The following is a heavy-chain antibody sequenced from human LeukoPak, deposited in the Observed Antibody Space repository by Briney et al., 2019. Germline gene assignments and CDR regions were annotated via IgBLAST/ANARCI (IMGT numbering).Heavy chain of an antibody. CDR1: GASISSSSYY. D-gene: IGHD1-26*01. CDR3: ARHSPVGIFYFDY. CDR2: IYYSGST. Sequence: PSETLSLTCTVSGASISSSSYYWGWIRQPPGKGLEWIGSIYYSGSTYYNPSLKSRVTISVDTSKNQFSLKLSSVTAADTAVYYCARHSPVGIFYFDYWGQGTLVTVSS. J-gene: IGHJ4*02. V-gene: IGHV4-39*01.